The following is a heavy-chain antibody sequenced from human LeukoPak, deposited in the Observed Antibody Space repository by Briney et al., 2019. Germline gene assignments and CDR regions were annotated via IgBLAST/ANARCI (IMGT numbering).Heavy chain of an antibody. D-gene: IGHD2-21*02. CDR1: GFTFSSYS. CDR2: ISSSSSTI. V-gene: IGHV3-48*01. CDR3: ARGPYCGGDCYPQGFDY. J-gene: IGHJ4*02. Sequence: GGSLRLSCAASGFTFSSYSMNWVRQAPGKGLEWVSYISSSSSTIYYADSVKGRFTISRDNAKNSLYLQMNSLRAEDTAVYYCARGPYCGGDCYPQGFDYWGQGTLVTVSS.